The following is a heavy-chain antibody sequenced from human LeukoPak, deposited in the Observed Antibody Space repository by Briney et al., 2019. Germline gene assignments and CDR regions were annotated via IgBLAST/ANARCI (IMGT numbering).Heavy chain of an antibody. J-gene: IGHJ4*02. CDR1: GFTFSSYG. CDR3: ARSMRQTTIFGVAGFDY. Sequence: GRSLRLSCAASGFTFSSYGMHWVRQAPGKGLEWVAVIWYDGSNKYYADSVKGRFTISRDNSKNTLYLQMNSLRAEDTAVYYCARSMRQTTIFGVAGFDYRGQGTLVTVSS. V-gene: IGHV3-33*01. CDR2: IWYDGSNK. D-gene: IGHD3-3*01.